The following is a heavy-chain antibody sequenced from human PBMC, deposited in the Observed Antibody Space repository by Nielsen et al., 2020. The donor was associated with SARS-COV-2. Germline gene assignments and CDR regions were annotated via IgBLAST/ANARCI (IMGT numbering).Heavy chain of an antibody. J-gene: IGHJ4*02. D-gene: IGHD3-10*01. CDR2: ISAYNGNT. CDR1: GYTFTSYG. Sequence: ASVKVSCKASGYTFTSYGISWVRQAPGQGLEWMGWISAYNGNTNYAQKLQGRVTMTTDTSTSTAYMELRSLRSDDTAVYYCARGGGELLWFGEPSPGDYWGQGTLVTVSS. CDR3: ARGGGELLWFGEPSPGDY. V-gene: IGHV1-18*01.